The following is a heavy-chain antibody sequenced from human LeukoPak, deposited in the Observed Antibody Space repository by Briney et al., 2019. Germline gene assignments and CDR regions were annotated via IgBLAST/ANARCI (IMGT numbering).Heavy chain of an antibody. CDR2: ISWNSGSI. D-gene: IGHD4-23*01. CDR3: AKMGGGNSEAFDI. Sequence: GRSLRLSCAASGFTFDDYAMHWVRQATGKGLEWVSGISWNSGSIGYADSVKGRFAISRDNAKNSLYLQMNSLRAEDMALYYCAKMGGGNSEAFDIWGQGTMVTVSS. V-gene: IGHV3-9*03. J-gene: IGHJ3*02. CDR1: GFTFDDYA.